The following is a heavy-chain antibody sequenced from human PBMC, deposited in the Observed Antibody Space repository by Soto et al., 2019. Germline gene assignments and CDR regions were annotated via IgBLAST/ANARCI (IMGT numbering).Heavy chain of an antibody. D-gene: IGHD3-3*01. CDR3: ARTGFWSGYEFDY. J-gene: IGHJ4*02. CDR2: IIPNNGIT. V-gene: IGHV1-69*02. Sequence: GASVKVSCKASGGTFGSYTSSWVRQAPGQGLEWMGWIIPNNGITNYAQKVQGRVTMTTDKSTTTAYMELRSLRSDDTAVYYCARTGFWSGYEFDYWGLGTLVTVSS. CDR1: GGTFGSYT.